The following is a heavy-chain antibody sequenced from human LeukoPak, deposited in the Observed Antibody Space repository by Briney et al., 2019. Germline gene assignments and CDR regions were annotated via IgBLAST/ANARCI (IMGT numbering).Heavy chain of an antibody. D-gene: IGHD1-26*01. V-gene: IGHV3-30*03. CDR1: GFTFSSYA. CDR3: ARSGSSRGGNYFDY. Sequence: GGSLRLSCAASGFTFSSYAMSWVRQAPGKGLKWAAVISYDGSSKYYADSVKGRFTISRDNSKNTLYLQMNSLRAEDTAVYYCARSGSSRGGNYFDYWGQGTLVTVSS. CDR2: ISYDGSSK. J-gene: IGHJ4*02.